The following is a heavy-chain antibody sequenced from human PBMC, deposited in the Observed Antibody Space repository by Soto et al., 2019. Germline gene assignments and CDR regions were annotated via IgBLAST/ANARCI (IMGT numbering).Heavy chain of an antibody. D-gene: IGHD6-13*01. CDR1: GGSISSYY. Sequence: RSLTFTVSGGSISSYYWSWIRQPAGEGLEWIGRIYTSGSTNYNPSLNSRVTMSVDTSKNQFSLKLSSVTAADTAVYYCARGPQAAAGHYYYGRDVLGYGTPATVSA. CDR3: ARGPQAAAGHYYYGRDV. J-gene: IGHJ6*04. CDR2: IYTSGST. V-gene: IGHV4-4*07.